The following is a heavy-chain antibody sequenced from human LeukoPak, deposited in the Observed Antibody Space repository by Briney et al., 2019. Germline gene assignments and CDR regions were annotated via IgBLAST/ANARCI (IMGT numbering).Heavy chain of an antibody. Sequence: PEGSLSLSCVASGFTYSRYWMSGVRQAPGKGLEWVANIKQDGSAIYYVESVRGRFTISRDNAKNSLYLQMNSLRAEDTAVYYCARAHFWGQGTLVTVSS. CDR2: IKQDGSAI. CDR1: GFTYSRYW. CDR3: ARAHF. V-gene: IGHV3-7*01. J-gene: IGHJ4*02.